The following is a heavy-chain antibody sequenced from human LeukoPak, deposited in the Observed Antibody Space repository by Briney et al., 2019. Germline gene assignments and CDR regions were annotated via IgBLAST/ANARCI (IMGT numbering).Heavy chain of an antibody. V-gene: IGHV3-48*04. CDR1: GVTFSSYN. CDR2: ISSGSDSI. J-gene: IGHJ3*02. CDR3: ATDDYDSSVPI. D-gene: IGHD3-22*01. Sequence: GGSLRLSCAVPGVTFSSYNMNWVRQAPGKGLEWVSYISSGSDSIYYADSVKGRFTISRDNAKNSLYLQMNSLRAEDTAVYYCATDDYDSSVPIWGQGTMVTVS.